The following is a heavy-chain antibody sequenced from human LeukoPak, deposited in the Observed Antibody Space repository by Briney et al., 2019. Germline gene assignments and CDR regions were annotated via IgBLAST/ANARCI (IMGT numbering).Heavy chain of an antibody. V-gene: IGHV4-31*03. J-gene: IGHJ4*02. CDR2: IYYSGST. Sequence: SKTLSLTCTVSGGSISSGGYYWTWIRQHPGKGLEWIGYIYYSGSTYYNPSLKSRVTISVDTSKNQFSLKLSSVTAADTAVYYCARHVGYYGSGIDYWGQGTLVTVSS. D-gene: IGHD3-10*01. CDR3: ARHVGYYGSGIDY. CDR1: GGSISSGGYY.